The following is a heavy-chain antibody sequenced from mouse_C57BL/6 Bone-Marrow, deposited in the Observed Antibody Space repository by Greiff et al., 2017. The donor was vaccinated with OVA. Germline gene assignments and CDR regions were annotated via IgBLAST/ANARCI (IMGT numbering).Heavy chain of an antibody. CDR2: IDPENGDT. CDR3: TTLLLRPYYFDY. V-gene: IGHV14-4*01. D-gene: IGHD1-1*01. CDR1: GFNIKDDY. J-gene: IGHJ2*01. Sequence: EVKLMESGAELVRPGASVKLSCTASGFNIKDDYMHWVKQRPEQGLEWIGWIDPENGDTAYASKFQGKATITADTSSNTAYLQLSSLTSEDTAVYYCTTLLLRPYYFDYWGQGTTLTVSS.